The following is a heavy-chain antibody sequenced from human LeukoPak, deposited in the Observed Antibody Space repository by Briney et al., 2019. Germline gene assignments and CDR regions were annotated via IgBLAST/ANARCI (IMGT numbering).Heavy chain of an antibody. V-gene: IGHV3-30*18. CDR3: AKEGTAQISTWYDY. CDR2: VSYEGKSQ. CDR1: GFTFSNYG. J-gene: IGHJ4*02. D-gene: IGHD6-13*01. Sequence: GGSLRLSCATSGFTFSNYGMHWVRQAPGKGLEWVAVVSYEGKSQYYADSVWGRFTISRDNPKNTLYLQINQLRGEDAALYYCAKEGTAQISTWYDYWGQGTLVTVSS.